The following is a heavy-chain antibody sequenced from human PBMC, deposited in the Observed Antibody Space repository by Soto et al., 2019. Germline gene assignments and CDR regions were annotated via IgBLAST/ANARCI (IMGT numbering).Heavy chain of an antibody. CDR2: IYHSGST. CDR1: GGSISSGGYS. D-gene: IGHD2-21*01. CDR3: ARGNVVAIDY. Sequence: PSETLSLTCAVSGGSISSGGYSWSWIRQPPGKGLEWIGYIYHSGSTYYNPSIKSRVTISVDRSKKQFSLKLSSVTAAYTAVYYCARGNVVAIDYWGQGTLVTVSS. J-gene: IGHJ4*02. V-gene: IGHV4-30-2*01.